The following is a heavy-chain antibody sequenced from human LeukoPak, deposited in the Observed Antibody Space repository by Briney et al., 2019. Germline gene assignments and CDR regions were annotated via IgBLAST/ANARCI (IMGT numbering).Heavy chain of an antibody. J-gene: IGHJ4*02. V-gene: IGHV1-2*04. Sequence: ASVKVSCKASGYTFSAYYIQWVRQSPGQGLEWMGWINPNSGGTNYAQKFQGWVTMTTDTSTSTAYMELRRLRSDDTAVYYCARFASVAHFDNWGQGTLVTVSP. CDR2: INPNSGGT. CDR3: ARFASVAHFDN. D-gene: IGHD5-12*01. CDR1: GYTFSAYY.